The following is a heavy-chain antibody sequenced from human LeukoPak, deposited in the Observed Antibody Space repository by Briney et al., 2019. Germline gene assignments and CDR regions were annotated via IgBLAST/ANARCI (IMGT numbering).Heavy chain of an antibody. CDR2: IRYDGSNK. D-gene: IGHD1-26*01. CDR1: GFTFSSYG. V-gene: IGHV3-30*02. CDR3: AKAQGWELPYYFDY. Sequence: PGGSLRLSCAASGFTFSSYGMHWVRQAPGKGLEWVAFIRYDGSNKYYADSVKGRFTISRDNSKNTLYLQMNSLRAEDTAVYYCAKAQGWELPYYFDYWGQGTLVTVPS. J-gene: IGHJ4*02.